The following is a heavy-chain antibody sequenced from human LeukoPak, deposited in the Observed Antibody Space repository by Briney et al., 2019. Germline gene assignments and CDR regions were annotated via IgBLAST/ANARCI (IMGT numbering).Heavy chain of an antibody. CDR1: GFTFSSYA. V-gene: IGHV3-33*08. Sequence: GRSLRLSCAASGFTFSSYAMHWVRQAPGKGLEWVAVIWYDGGQKYYADSVEGRFTVSRDNSKNTLYLEMDSLRADDTAVYYCARDISSRYLDYWGQGTLVTVSS. D-gene: IGHD6-6*01. J-gene: IGHJ4*02. CDR2: IWYDGGQK. CDR3: ARDISSRYLDY.